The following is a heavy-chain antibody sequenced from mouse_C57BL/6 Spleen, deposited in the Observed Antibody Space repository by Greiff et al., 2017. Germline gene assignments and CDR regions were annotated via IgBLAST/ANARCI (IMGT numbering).Heavy chain of an antibody. CDR3: VRAVDYYGSSYRYFDV. CDR2: IRSKSSNYAT. Sequence: EVQLVESGGGLVQPKGSLKLSCAASGFTFNTYAMHWVRQAPGKGLEWVARIRSKSSNYATYYADSVKDRFTISRDDSQSMLYLQMNNLKTEDTAMYYCVRAVDYYGSSYRYFDVWGTGTTVTVSS. D-gene: IGHD1-1*01. J-gene: IGHJ1*03. V-gene: IGHV10-3*01. CDR1: GFTFNTYA.